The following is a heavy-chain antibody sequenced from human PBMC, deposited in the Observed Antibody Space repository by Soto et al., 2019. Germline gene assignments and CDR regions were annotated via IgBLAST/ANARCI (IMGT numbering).Heavy chain of an antibody. D-gene: IGHD3-10*01. CDR1: GGSFSGYY. CDR2: INHSGST. V-gene: IGHV4-34*01. J-gene: IGHJ5*02. CDR3: ARGQRITMVRGVMMRYWFDP. Sequence: SETLSLTCAVYGGSFSGYYWSWIRQPPGKGLEWIGEINHSGSTNYNPSLKSRVTISVDTSKNQFSLKLSSVTAADTAVYYCARGQRITMVRGVMMRYWFDPWGQGTLVTVSS.